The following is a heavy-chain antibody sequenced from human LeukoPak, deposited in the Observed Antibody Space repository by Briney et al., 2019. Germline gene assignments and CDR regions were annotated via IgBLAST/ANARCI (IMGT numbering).Heavy chain of an antibody. CDR1: GYTFTNDY. Sequence: ASVKVSCKASGYTFTNDYMHWVRQAPGQGLEWMGIINPSGGSTKYAQKFQGRVTMTRDTSTSTVYMELSSLRSEDTAVYYCARAGEWLVHFDYWGQGTLVTVSS. V-gene: IGHV1-46*01. D-gene: IGHD6-19*01. CDR2: INPSGGST. CDR3: ARAGEWLVHFDY. J-gene: IGHJ4*02.